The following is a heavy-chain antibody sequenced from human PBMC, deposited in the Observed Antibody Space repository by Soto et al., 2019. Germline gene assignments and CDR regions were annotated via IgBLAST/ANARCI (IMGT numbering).Heavy chain of an antibody. D-gene: IGHD3-22*01. V-gene: IGHV3-23*01. J-gene: IGHJ3*02. CDR1: GFTFSSYA. CDR2: ISGSGGST. Sequence: GGSLRLSCAASGFTFSSYAMSWVRQAPGKGLEWVSAISGSGGSTYYADSVKGRFTISRDNSKNTLYLQMNSLRAEDTAVYYCANFANDYYDSSGYYALPHDAFDIWGQGTMVTVS. CDR3: ANFANDYYDSSGYYALPHDAFDI.